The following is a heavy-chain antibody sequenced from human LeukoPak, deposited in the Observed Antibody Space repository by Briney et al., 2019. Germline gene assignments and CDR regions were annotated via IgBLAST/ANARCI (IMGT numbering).Heavy chain of an antibody. D-gene: IGHD1-1*01. Sequence: ASVKVSCKASGNTFTSYDINWVRQATGQGLEWMGWMNPNSGNTGYAQKFQGRVTMTRNTSISTAYMELSSLRSEDTAVYYCARGSWTRTWFDPWGQGTLVTVSS. CDR2: MNPNSGNT. J-gene: IGHJ5*02. V-gene: IGHV1-8*01. CDR3: ARGSWTRTWFDP. CDR1: GNTFTSYD.